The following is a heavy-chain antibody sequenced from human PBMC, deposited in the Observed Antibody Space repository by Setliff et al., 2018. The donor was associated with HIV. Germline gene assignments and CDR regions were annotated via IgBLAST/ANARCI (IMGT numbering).Heavy chain of an antibody. Sequence: SETLSLTCTVSGGSISNYYWSWIRQPPGKGLEWIGYVYYDGGTQYNPSLKSRVTISADTSKNQFSLKLNSVTAADTAVYFCARARYGTSFDPWGQGTLVTVSS. V-gene: IGHV4-59*01. J-gene: IGHJ5*02. CDR1: GGSISNYY. CDR2: VYYDGGT. D-gene: IGHD3-9*01. CDR3: ARARYGTSFDP.